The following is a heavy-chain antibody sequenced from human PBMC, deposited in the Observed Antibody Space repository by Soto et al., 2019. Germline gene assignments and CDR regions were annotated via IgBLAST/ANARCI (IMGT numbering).Heavy chain of an antibody. CDR2: ISYSGST. V-gene: IGHV4-30-4*02. D-gene: IGHD3-10*01. Sequence: PXXTLSLTCTVSGGSISSYYWIWIRQPPGKGLEWIGYISYSGSTYYNPSLKSRVTISVDTSKNQFSLKLSSVTAADTAVYYCARGVTMVRGVIIPWFDPWGQGTLVTVSS. J-gene: IGHJ5*02. CDR1: GGSISSYY. CDR3: ARGVTMVRGVIIPWFDP.